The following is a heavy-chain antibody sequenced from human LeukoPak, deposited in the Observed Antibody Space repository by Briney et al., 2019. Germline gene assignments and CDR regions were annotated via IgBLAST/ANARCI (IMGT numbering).Heavy chain of an antibody. J-gene: IGHJ4*02. CDR1: GFTFNNYW. D-gene: IGHD3-10*01. Sequence: GGSLRLSCEASGFTFNNYWMNWVRQAPGKGLEWVANIKEDESKRYFVDSVKGRFTISRDNAKNSVYLQMNSLRAEDTAVYYCARDEGWGVDYWGQGTLVTVSS. CDR2: IKEDESKR. V-gene: IGHV3-7*04. CDR3: ARDEGWGVDY.